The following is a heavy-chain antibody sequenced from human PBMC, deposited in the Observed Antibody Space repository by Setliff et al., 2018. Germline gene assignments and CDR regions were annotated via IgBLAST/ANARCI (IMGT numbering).Heavy chain of an antibody. CDR3: LMIVLR. CDR1: GFSFSSYA. Sequence: AGGSLRLSCAASGFSFSSYAMSWVRQAPGKGLEWVSTVNDNGRTTYYPNSVKGQFTISRDNSKNTLYLQMNSLRAEDTAVYYCLMIVLRWGQGTLVTVSS. CDR2: VNDNGRTT. V-gene: IGHV3-23*01. J-gene: IGHJ4*03. D-gene: IGHD2-8*01.